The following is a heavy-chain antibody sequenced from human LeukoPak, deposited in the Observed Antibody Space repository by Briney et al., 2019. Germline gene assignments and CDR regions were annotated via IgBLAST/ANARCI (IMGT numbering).Heavy chain of an antibody. V-gene: IGHV3-74*01. CDR2: INSDGSRT. D-gene: IGHD4-17*01. CDR1: GFIFSSYW. CDR3: AKADYGDYLDY. Sequence: GGSLRLSCAASGFIFSSYWMHWVRQVPGKGLVWVSRINSDGSRTTYADSVKGRFTISRDNAKNTLYLQMNSLRAEDTAVYYCAKADYGDYLDYWGQGTLVTVSS. J-gene: IGHJ4*02.